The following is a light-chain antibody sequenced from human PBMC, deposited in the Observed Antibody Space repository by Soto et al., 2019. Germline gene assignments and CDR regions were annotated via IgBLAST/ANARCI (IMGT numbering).Light chain of an antibody. Sequence: DIQMTQSPSAMSASVGDRVTITCRASQDISNSLAWLQQRPGKVPKRLIYPASSLQSGVPSRFSGSRSGTEFTLTISSLQPEDFATYYCLQHKTFPWTFGQGTKVEIK. CDR1: QDISNS. V-gene: IGKV1-17*03. J-gene: IGKJ1*01. CDR2: PAS. CDR3: LQHKTFPWT.